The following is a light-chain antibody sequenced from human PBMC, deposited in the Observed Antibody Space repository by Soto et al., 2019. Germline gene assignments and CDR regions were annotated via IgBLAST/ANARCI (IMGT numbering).Light chain of an antibody. Sequence: QSALTQPASVSGSPGQSITISCTGTSSDIGNYDFVSWYQQVPGTAPKAMIYEVSSRPSGVSNRFSGSKSGNTASLTISGLQAEDGAFYYCSSDTTNTSFKPFGGGNKLTVL. CDR2: EVS. CDR1: SSDIGNYDF. J-gene: IGLJ2*01. CDR3: SSDTTNTSFKP. V-gene: IGLV2-14*01.